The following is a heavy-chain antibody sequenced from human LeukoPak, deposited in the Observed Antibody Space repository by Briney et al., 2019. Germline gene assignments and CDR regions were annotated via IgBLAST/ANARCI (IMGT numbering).Heavy chain of an antibody. V-gene: IGHV4-4*07. Sequence: SETLSLTCAVYGGSFSGYYWSWIRQPAGKGLEWIGRIYTSGSTNYNPSLKSRVTMSVDTSKNQFSLKLSSVTAADTAVYYCARDESSGWSRWGQGTLVTVSS. CDR2: IYTSGST. CDR3: ARDESSGWSR. CDR1: GGSFSGYY. J-gene: IGHJ4*02. D-gene: IGHD6-19*01.